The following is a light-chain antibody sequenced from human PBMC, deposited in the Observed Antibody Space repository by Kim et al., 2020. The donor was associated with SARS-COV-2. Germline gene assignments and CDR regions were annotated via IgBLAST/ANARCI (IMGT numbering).Light chain of an antibody. CDR3: QQYDNLPIT. CDR2: DAS. V-gene: IGKV1-33*01. J-gene: IGKJ5*01. CDR1: QDISNY. Sequence: ASVGDIVTITCQASQDISNYLNWYQQKPGKAPKLQIYDASNLETGVPSRFSGSGSETDFTFTISSLQPEDIATYYCQQYDNLPITFGQGTRLEIK.